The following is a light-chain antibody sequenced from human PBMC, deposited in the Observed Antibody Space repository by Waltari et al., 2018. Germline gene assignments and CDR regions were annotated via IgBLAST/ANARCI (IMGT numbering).Light chain of an antibody. CDR2: SNN. J-gene: IGLJ3*02. V-gene: IGLV1-44*01. CDR1: SSNIGSNT. Sequence: QSVLTQPPSASGTPGQRVTISCSGSSSNIGSNTVNWYQQLPGTAPKLLIYSNNKRPSGVPDRCSGSKSGTSAALAISGLQSEDEADYYCAAWDDSLNGRGVFGGGTKLTVL. CDR3: AAWDDSLNGRGV.